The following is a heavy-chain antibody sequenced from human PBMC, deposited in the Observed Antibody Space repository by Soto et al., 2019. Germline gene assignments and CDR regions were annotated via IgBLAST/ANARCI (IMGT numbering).Heavy chain of an antibody. Sequence: EVQLVESGGGLVQPGGSLRLSCAASGFTVSSNYMSWVRQAPGKGLEWVSVIYSGGSTYYADSVKGRFTISRDNSKNTLYLQRNSLRAEDTAVYYCAREAGTSFLHSLFPFDYWGQGTLVTVSS. CDR3: AREAGTSFLHSLFPFDY. CDR1: GFTVSSNY. D-gene: IGHD2-2*01. V-gene: IGHV3-66*01. J-gene: IGHJ4*02. CDR2: IYSGGST.